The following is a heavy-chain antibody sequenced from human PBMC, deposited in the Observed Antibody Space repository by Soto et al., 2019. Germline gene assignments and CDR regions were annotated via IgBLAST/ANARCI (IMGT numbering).Heavy chain of an antibody. CDR2: ISAYSGNT. D-gene: IGHD6-13*01. V-gene: IGHV1-18*01. J-gene: IGHJ6*02. CDR3: ARNADEGRYRSRWYYYGTDV. CDR1: GYTFTSYG. Sequence: ASVKVSCKASGYTFTSYGISWVRQAPGQGLEWMGWISAYSGNTNYAQKLQGRVTMTTDTSTSTAYMELRSLRSDDTAVYYCARNADEGRYRSRWYYYGTDVWGQGTTVTVSS.